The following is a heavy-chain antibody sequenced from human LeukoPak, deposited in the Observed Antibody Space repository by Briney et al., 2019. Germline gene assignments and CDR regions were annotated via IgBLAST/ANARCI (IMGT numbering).Heavy chain of an antibody. CDR3: AKNRGVASPAPDY. CDR1: GFTFINHA. D-gene: IGHD4-23*01. Sequence: GGSLRLSCAASGFTFINHALSWVRQAPGKGLEWVSAIYASYGSTYYADSVKGRFTISRDNSKNTLYLQINSLRAEDTAIYYCAKNRGVASPAPDYWGQGTLVTVSS. J-gene: IGHJ4*02. CDR2: IYASYGST. V-gene: IGHV3-23*01.